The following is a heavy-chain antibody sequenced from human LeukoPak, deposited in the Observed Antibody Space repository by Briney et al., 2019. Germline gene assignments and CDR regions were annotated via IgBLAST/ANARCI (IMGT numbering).Heavy chain of an antibody. Sequence: SETLSLTCTVSGGSISSSSYYWGWIRQPPGKGLEWIGSIHYSGSTNYNPSLKSRVTISVDTSKNQFSLKLSSVTAADTAVYYCAGGYCSGGSCYSYYYYNYMDVWGKGTTVTVSS. V-gene: IGHV4-39*07. CDR2: IHYSGST. CDR3: AGGYCSGGSCYSYYYYNYMDV. CDR1: GGSISSSSYY. D-gene: IGHD2-15*01. J-gene: IGHJ6*03.